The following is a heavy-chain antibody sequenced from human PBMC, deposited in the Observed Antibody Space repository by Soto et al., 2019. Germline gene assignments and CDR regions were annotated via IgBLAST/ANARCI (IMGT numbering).Heavy chain of an antibody. D-gene: IGHD2-15*01. V-gene: IGHV4-34*01. J-gene: IGHJ4*02. CDR2: INHSGST. Sequence: PSATLSLTCAFYGWSFSGYYWSWIRQPPGKGLEWIGEINHSGSTNYNPSLKSRVTISVDTSKNQFSLKLSSVTAADTAVYYCARGAIALGGAYYFDYWGQGTLVTVSS. CDR3: ARGAIALGGAYYFDY. CDR1: GWSFSGYY.